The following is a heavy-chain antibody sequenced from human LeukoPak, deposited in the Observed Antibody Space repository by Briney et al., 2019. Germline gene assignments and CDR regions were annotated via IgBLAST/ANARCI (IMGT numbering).Heavy chain of an antibody. CDR2: ISSSGNT. CDR1: GFTFGRSA. Sequence: GGSLRLSCEASGFTFGRSAMTWVGQTPGKGVEWVSSISSSGNTYYADSVKGRFTISRDNSKNLVNLQMNSLRAEDTAIYYCVKGRMSEDGLDFWGQGSLVTVSS. J-gene: IGHJ4*02. CDR3: VKGRMSEDGLDF. V-gene: IGHV3-23*01. D-gene: IGHD5-24*01.